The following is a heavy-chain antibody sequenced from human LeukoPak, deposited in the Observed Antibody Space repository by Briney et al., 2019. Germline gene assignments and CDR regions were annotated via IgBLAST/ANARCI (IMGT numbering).Heavy chain of an antibody. CDR1: GFTVSSNY. CDR3: ARYTSGWFDY. J-gene: IGHJ5*01. CDR2: IYSGGST. V-gene: IGHV3-53*01. D-gene: IGHD6-19*01. Sequence: GGSLRLSCAASGFTVSSNYMSWVRQAPGKGLEWVSVIYSGGSTYYADSVKGLFTISRDNAKNSLYLQMNSLRAEDTAVYYCARYTSGWFDYWGQGTLVTVSS.